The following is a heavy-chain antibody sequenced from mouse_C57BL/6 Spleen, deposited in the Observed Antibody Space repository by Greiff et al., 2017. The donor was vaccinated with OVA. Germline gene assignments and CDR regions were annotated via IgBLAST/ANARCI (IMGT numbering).Heavy chain of an antibody. CDR1: GFTFSSYG. Sequence: DVMLVESGGDLVKPGGSLKLSCAASGFTFSSYGMSWVRQTPDKRLEWVATISSGGSYTYYPDSVKGRFTISRDNAKNTLYLQMSSLKSEDTAMYYCARREWTYFDYWGQGTTLTVSS. V-gene: IGHV5-6*02. J-gene: IGHJ2*01. CDR3: ARREWTYFDY. D-gene: IGHD1-3*01. CDR2: ISSGGSYT.